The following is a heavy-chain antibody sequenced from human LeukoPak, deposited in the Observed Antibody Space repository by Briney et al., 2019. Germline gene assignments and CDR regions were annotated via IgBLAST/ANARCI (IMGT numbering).Heavy chain of an antibody. D-gene: IGHD3-22*01. CDR3: ANSAHFYYDSSGPVRAFDI. CDR1: GFTFSSYA. J-gene: IGHJ3*02. CDR2: ISGSGGST. Sequence: GGSLRLSCAASGFTFSSYAMSWVRQAPGKGLEWVSAISGSGGSTYYADSVKGRFTISRDNSKNTLYLQMNSLRAEDTAVYYCANSAHFYYDSSGPVRAFDIWGQGTMVTVSS. V-gene: IGHV3-23*01.